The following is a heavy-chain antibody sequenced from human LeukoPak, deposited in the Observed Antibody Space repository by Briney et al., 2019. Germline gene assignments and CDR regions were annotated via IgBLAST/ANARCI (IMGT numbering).Heavy chain of an antibody. CDR1: GFTFSNHG. J-gene: IGHJ4*02. V-gene: IGHV3-23*01. CDR2: ISDDGRNT. Sequence: GGSLRLSCAASGFTFSNHGMTWVRQAPGKGLEWVSAISDDGRNTYYADSVRGHFTISRDNSKRTLYLQMNSLRVDDTAIYYCAKRVPHSSSSVYLDSWGQGTLVTVSS. D-gene: IGHD6-6*01. CDR3: AKRVPHSSSSVYLDS.